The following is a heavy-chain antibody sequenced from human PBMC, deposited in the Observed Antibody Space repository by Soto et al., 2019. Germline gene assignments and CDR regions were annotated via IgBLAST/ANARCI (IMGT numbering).Heavy chain of an antibody. D-gene: IGHD5-12*01. CDR2: IIPIFGTA. CDR3: ARGHIVATIGLRVTRRLRYYFDY. Sequence: SVKVSCKASGGTFSSYAISWVRQAPGQGLEWMGGIIPIFGTANYAQKFQGRVTITADESTSTAYMELSSLRSEDTAVYYCARGHIVATIGLRVTRRLRYYFDYWGQGNLVTVS. V-gene: IGHV1-69*13. CDR1: GGTFSSYA. J-gene: IGHJ4*02.